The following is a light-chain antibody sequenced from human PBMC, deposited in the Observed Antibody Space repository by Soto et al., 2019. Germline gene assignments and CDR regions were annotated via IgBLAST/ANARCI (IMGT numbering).Light chain of an antibody. J-gene: IGKJ1*01. Sequence: DIQLTQSPSVLSASVGDRVTITCRASQGINSYLAWYQQKPGKVPNLLIYAASTLHSGVPSRFSGSGSGTEFTLTISSLQPEDFATYYCQQLNSYPRTFGQGTKVDIK. CDR1: QGINSY. CDR3: QQLNSYPRT. CDR2: AAS. V-gene: IGKV1-9*01.